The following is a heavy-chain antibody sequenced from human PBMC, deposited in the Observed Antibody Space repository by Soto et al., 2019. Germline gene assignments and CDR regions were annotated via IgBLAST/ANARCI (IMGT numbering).Heavy chain of an antibody. Sequence: QVQLVQSGAEVQKPGSSVKVSCKPSGGSFSSHAVSWVRQAPGQGLEWVGGIVPIFGTKNYAEKFQGRVTITADKSTSTVYMDLSSLKSEDTAVYFCARDRRDQTIFGMVGYFDLWGRGNLVSVSS. D-gene: IGHD3-3*01. CDR3: ARDRRDQTIFGMVGYFDL. CDR2: IVPIFGTK. J-gene: IGHJ2*01. V-gene: IGHV1-69*06. CDR1: GGSFSSHA.